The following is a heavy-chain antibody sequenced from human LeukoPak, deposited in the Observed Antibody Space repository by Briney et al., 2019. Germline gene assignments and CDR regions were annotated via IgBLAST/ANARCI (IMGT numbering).Heavy chain of an antibody. D-gene: IGHD1-26*01. V-gene: IGHV3-23*01. CDR3: AKISSGSYFSPFDF. CDR2: SGNGVRT. J-gene: IGHJ4*02. Sequence: SGNGVRTYYADSVKGRFTISRDNWKKNLYMNMNRLRGGGTALYYCAKISSGSYFSPFDFWGQGTLITVSS.